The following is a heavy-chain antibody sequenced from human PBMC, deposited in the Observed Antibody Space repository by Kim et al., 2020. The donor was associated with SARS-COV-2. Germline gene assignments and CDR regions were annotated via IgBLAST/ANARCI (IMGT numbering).Heavy chain of an antibody. J-gene: IGHJ4*02. CDR1: GFTFSSYW. CDR2: INNDGSNT. D-gene: IGHD3-10*01. Sequence: GGSLRLSCAASGFTFSSYWMHWVRQAPGKGPVWVSHINNDGSNTSYADSVKGRVTISRDNAKNTLYLQMNSLRAEDTAVYYCARDGYYCGSGSYYNLFGEWGQGTLVTVSS. V-gene: IGHV3-74*01. CDR3: ARDGYYCGSGSYYNLFGE.